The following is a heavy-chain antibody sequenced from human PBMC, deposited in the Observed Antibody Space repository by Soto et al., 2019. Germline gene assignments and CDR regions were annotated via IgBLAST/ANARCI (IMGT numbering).Heavy chain of an antibody. Sequence: GGSLRLSCAASGFTFSSYGMHWVRQAPGKGLEWVAVISYDGSNKYYADSVKGRFTISRDNSKNTLYLQMNSLRAEDTAVYYCAKAWIFGVVIKGYFDYWGQGTLVTVSS. CDR3: AKAWIFGVVIKGYFDY. D-gene: IGHD3-3*01. CDR1: GFTFSSYG. J-gene: IGHJ4*02. V-gene: IGHV3-30*18. CDR2: ISYDGSNK.